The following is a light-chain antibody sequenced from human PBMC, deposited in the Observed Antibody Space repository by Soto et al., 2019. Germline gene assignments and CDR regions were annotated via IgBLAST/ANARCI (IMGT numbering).Light chain of an antibody. Sequence: EIVMTQSPATLSVSPGERATLSCRASQSVSTNLVWYQQKPGQAPRLLIYSASTRATGIPARFSGSGSETDFTLTISSLQSEDFAVYYCQQYNNGPPTYTFGQGTKLEIK. V-gene: IGKV3-15*01. CDR3: QQYNNGPPTYT. CDR1: QSVSTN. J-gene: IGKJ2*01. CDR2: SAS.